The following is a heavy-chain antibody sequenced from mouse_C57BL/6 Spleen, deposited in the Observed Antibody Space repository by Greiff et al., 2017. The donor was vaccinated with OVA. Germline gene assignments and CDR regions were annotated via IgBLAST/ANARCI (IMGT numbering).Heavy chain of an antibody. CDR1: GYTFTSYW. V-gene: IGHV1-64*01. CDR3: AREGDFTTVVATPPWCAY. D-gene: IGHD1-1*01. J-gene: IGHJ3*01. Sequence: QVQLQQSGAELVKPGASVKLSCKASGYTFTSYWMHWVKQRPGQGLEWIGMIHPNSGSTNYNETFKSKATLTVDKSSSTAYMQLSSLTSEDSAVYYCAREGDFTTVVATPPWCAYWGQGTLVTVSA. CDR2: IHPNSGST.